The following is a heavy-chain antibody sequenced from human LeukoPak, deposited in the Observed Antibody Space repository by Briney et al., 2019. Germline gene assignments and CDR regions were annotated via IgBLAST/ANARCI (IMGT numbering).Heavy chain of an antibody. D-gene: IGHD6-19*01. CDR3: ARYSSGWYFDC. CDR2: IKRDGSEN. CDR1: GFTFRSYS. V-gene: IGHV3-7*01. J-gene: IGHJ4*02. Sequence: GGSLRLSCAASGFTFRSYSMGWVRQAAGKGLERVAYIKRDGSENKYVDSVKGRFAISRDNAENSLYLQMNSLRTEDTAVYYCARYSSGWYFDCWGQGTLVTVSS.